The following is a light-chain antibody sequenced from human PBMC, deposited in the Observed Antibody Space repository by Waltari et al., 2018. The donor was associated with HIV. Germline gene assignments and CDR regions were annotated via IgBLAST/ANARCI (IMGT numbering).Light chain of an antibody. CDR3: CSYSGTGVL. CDR1: SSDVGAFHL. V-gene: IGLV2-23*02. J-gene: IGLJ2*01. CDR2: EVT. Sequence: QSALTQPASVSGSPGQSITLSCTGTSSDVGAFHLFSWYHKHPGKAPKLLIFEVTKRPSVFSDRFSGSRSGNTASLTISGLQTEDEGDYYCCSYSGTGVLFGGGTKVTVL.